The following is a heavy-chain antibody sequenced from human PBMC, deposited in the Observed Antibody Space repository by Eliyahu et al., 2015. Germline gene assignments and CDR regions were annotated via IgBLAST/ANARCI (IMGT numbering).Heavy chain of an antibody. D-gene: IGHD3-10*01. CDR2: IWYNGDVD. J-gene: IGHJ3*01. CDR1: GFIFRNYG. Sequence: QVQLVETGGGVVQPGRSLRLSXAASGFIFRNYGMHWVRQAPGKGLEWVAVIWYNGDVDFYGDPVKGRFTISRDNSKNTLYLQMNSLRVEDTAIYFCARDQTGSYDNFDVWGQGTMVTVSS. V-gene: IGHV3-33*01. CDR3: ARDQTGSYDNFDV.